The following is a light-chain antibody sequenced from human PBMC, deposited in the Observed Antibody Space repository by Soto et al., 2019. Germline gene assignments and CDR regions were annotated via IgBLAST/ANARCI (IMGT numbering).Light chain of an antibody. CDR2: EVS. CDR1: SSDVGGYNS. J-gene: IGLJ1*01. CDR3: SSYTPRSTLLYV. V-gene: IGLV2-14*01. Sequence: QSVLTQPASVSGSPGQSITISCTGTSSDVGGYNSVSWYQQHPGKAPKLMIYEVSNRPSGVSNRFSGSKSGNTASLTISGLQAEDEADYYCSSYTPRSTLLYVFGTGTKLTVL.